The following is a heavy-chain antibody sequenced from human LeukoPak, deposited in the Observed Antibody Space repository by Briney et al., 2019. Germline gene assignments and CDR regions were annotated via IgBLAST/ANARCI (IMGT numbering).Heavy chain of an antibody. V-gene: IGHV4-38-2*02. Sequence: SETLSLTCSVSGYSINSGYHWGWIRQPPGKGLEWIAIMHHTGSTYYNPSLKSRVTISVDTSKNQFSLKLSSVTAADTAVYYCARVIAAATVGYYYYYMDVWGKGTTVTVSS. CDR2: MHHTGST. CDR1: GYSINSGYH. J-gene: IGHJ6*03. D-gene: IGHD6-13*01. CDR3: ARVIAAATVGYYYYYMDV.